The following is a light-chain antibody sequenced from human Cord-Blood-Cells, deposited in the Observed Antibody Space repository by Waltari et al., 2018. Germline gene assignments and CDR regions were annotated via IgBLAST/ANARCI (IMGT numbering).Light chain of an antibody. CDR1: QSVSSY. CDR3: QQRSNWPPG. J-gene: IGKJ5*01. CDR2: DAS. Sequence: DIVLTQSPATLSLSPGARATLSCRAGQSVSSYLAWYQQKPGQAPRLLIYDASNRATGIPARFSGSGSGTDFTLTISSLEPEDFAVYYCQQRSNWPPGFGQGTRLEIK. V-gene: IGKV3-11*01.